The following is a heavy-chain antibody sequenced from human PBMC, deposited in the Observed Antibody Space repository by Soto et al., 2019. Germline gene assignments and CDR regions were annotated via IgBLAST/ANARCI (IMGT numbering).Heavy chain of an antibody. V-gene: IGHV4-30-4*01. D-gene: IGHD2-21*02. CDR1: GGSLSSGDYY. J-gene: IGHJ6*02. CDR2: IYYSGST. Sequence: SETLSLTCTFSGGSLSSGDYYGTWLRQPPGKGLEWIGYIYYSGSTYYNPSLKRRVTIPVDTSKNQFSLKLSSVTAADTAVYYCAGMVTGDYYYYYGMDVWGQGTTVTV. CDR3: AGMVTGDYYYYYGMDV.